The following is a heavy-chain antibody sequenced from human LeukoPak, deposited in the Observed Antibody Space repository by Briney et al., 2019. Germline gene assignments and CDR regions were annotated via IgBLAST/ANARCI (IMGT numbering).Heavy chain of an antibody. CDR2: ISGSGGST. J-gene: IGHJ4*02. CDR3: AKASPYYDSSGYEYYFDY. Sequence: GGSLRLSCAASGFTFSSYAMSWVRQAPGKGLEWVSAISGSGGSTYYADSVKGRFTISRDKSKNTLYLQMNSLRAEDTAVYYCAKASPYYDSSGYEYYFDYWGQGTLVTVSS. V-gene: IGHV3-23*01. D-gene: IGHD3-22*01. CDR1: GFTFSSYA.